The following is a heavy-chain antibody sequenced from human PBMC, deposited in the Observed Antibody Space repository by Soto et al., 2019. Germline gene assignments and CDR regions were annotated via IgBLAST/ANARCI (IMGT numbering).Heavy chain of an antibody. D-gene: IGHD3-22*01. CDR1: GFTFSSYG. V-gene: IGHV3-33*01. J-gene: IGHJ3*02. Sequence: PGGSLRLSCAASGFTFSSYGMHWVRQAPGKGLEWVAVIWYDGSNKYYADSVKGRFTISRDNSKNTLYLQMNSLRAEDTAVYYCAREGSSGYYGAFDIWGQGTMVTVSS. CDR2: IWYDGSNK. CDR3: AREGSSGYYGAFDI.